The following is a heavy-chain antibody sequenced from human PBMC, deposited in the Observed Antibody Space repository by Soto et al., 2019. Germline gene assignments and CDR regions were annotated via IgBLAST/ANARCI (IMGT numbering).Heavy chain of an antibody. CDR1: GFTFSSYG. Sequence: QAQLVESGGGVVQPGRSLRLSCAASGFTFSSYGMHWVRQAPGKGLEWVAVIWYDGSNKYYADSVKGRFTISRDNSKNTLYLQMNSLRAEDTAVYYCARDRPYRVVVAASFWFDPWGQGTLVTVSS. J-gene: IGHJ5*02. CDR2: IWYDGSNK. D-gene: IGHD2-15*01. V-gene: IGHV3-33*01. CDR3: ARDRPYRVVVAASFWFDP.